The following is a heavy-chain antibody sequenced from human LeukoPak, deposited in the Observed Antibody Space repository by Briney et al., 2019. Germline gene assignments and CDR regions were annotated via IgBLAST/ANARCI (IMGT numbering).Heavy chain of an antibody. J-gene: IGHJ4*02. CDR1: GGSFSGYY. D-gene: IGHD6-13*01. CDR3: ASRPRPYSSSRDAF. V-gene: IGHV4-34*01. Sequence: SETLSLTCAVYGGSFSGYYWSWIRQPPGKGLEWIGEINHSGSTNYNPSLKSRVTISVDTSKNQFSLKLSSVTAADTAVYYCASRPRPYSSSRDAFWGQGTLVTVSS. CDR2: INHSGST.